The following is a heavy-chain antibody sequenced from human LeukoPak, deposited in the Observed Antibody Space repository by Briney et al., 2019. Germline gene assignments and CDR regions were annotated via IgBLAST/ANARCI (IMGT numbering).Heavy chain of an antibody. D-gene: IGHD6-13*01. CDR1: GITFSSYA. Sequence: GGSLRLSCAASGITFSSYAMHWVRQAPGKGLEWVAVISYDGSNKYYADSVKGRFTISRDNSKNTLYLQMNSLRAEDTAVYYCASLIAATLRFDPWGQGTLVTVSS. CDR2: ISYDGSNK. CDR3: ASLIAATLRFDP. V-gene: IGHV3-30-3*01. J-gene: IGHJ5*02.